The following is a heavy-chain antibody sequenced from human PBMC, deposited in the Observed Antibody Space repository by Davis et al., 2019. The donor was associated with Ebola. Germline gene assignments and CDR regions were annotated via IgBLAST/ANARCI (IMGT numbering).Heavy chain of an antibody. J-gene: IGHJ5*01. D-gene: IGHD3-10*01. CDR3: AKDEDSANYYGWFDS. V-gene: IGHV3-30-3*02. CDR2: ISYDGNSE. Sequence: PGGSLRLSCAASGFTFNSYAMHWVRQAPGKGLEWVAVISYDGNSEYYADSVKGRFTISRDNSKNTLYLQMNSLRAEDTALYYCAKDEDSANYYGWFDSWGQGTPVTVSS. CDR1: GFTFNSYA.